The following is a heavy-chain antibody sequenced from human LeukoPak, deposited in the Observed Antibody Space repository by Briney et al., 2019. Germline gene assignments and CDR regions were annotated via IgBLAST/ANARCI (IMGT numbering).Heavy chain of an antibody. CDR1: GFTFNSYW. D-gene: IGHD1-14*01. Sequence: GGSLRLSCAASGFTFNSYWISWVRQAPGKGLEWLANINQDGSEKYYVDSVKGRFTISRDNAKNSLYLQMNSLKTDDTAVYYCTPGLGDYWGQGTLVTVSS. CDR2: INQDGSEK. V-gene: IGHV3-7*05. J-gene: IGHJ4*02. CDR3: TPGLGDY.